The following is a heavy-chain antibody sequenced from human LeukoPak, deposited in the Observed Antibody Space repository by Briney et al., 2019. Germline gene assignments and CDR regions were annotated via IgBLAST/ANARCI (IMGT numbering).Heavy chain of an antibody. D-gene: IGHD2-2*01. CDR2: ISSSSSYI. CDR3: ARDAYCSGTSCQYYYYYYMDV. V-gene: IGHV3-21*01. CDR1: GFTFSSYS. Sequence: GGSLRLSCAASGFTFSSYSMNWVRQAPGKGLEWVSSISSSSSYIYYADSVKGRFTISRDNAKNSLYLQMNSLRAEDTAVYYYARDAYCSGTSCQYYYYYYMDVWGKGTTVTVSS. J-gene: IGHJ6*03.